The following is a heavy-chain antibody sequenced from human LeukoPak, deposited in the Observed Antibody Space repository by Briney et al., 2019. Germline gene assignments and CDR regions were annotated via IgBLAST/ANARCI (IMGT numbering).Heavy chain of an antibody. V-gene: IGHV4-31*02. CDR3: ARARMGPVPFDS. D-gene: IGHD1-14*01. CDR1: GASITSGAYY. J-gene: IGHJ4*02. Sequence: SQTLSLTWSVSGASITSGAYYWSWLRQHPEKGLEWIGYIADIATKFYNPSFKSRVSISMDPSKNLFSLSLTSLTAADTAVYYCARARMGPVPFDSWGQGILVTVSS. CDR2: IADIATK.